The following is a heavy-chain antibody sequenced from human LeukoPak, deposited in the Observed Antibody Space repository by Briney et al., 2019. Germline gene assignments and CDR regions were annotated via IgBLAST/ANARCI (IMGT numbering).Heavy chain of an antibody. CDR3: ARDERVPHYYGNSGY. Sequence: PGGSLRLSCAASGFTFSSYSMNWVRQAPGKGLEWDSSISSSSSYIYYADSVKGRFTISRDNAKNSLYLQMNSLRAEDTAVYYCARDERVPHYYGNSGYWGQGTLVTVSS. CDR1: GFTFSSYS. V-gene: IGHV3-21*01. J-gene: IGHJ4*02. CDR2: ISSSSSYI. D-gene: IGHD3-3*01.